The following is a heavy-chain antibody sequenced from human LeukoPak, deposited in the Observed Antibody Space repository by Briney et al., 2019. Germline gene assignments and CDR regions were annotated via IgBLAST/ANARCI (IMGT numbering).Heavy chain of an antibody. D-gene: IGHD1-26*01. CDR3: AREGSFSGIYALQY. J-gene: IGHJ4*02. Sequence: GGSLRLSCAASGFTFSIHWMHWVRQTPGQGLVWVSRMNTDGTNTAYADSVKGRFTISRDNARDTLFLQMNSLSPEDTAVYYCAREGSFSGIYALQYWGQGTVVTVSS. V-gene: IGHV3-74*01. CDR2: MNTDGTNT. CDR1: GFTFSIHW.